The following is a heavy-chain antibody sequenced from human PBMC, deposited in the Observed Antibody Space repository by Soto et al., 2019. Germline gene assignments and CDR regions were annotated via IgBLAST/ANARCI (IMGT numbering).Heavy chain of an antibody. CDR3: ASSYGSGYRAFDY. CDR1: GDTFTFYS. V-gene: IGHV1-69*02. D-gene: IGHD3-10*01. Sequence: QVQLVQSGAEVKKPGSSVRVSCKASGDTFTFYSINWVRQAPGLXXEWMGRINPILSMSNYAQRFQGRVTMTADKSTSTAYMELSSLRSEDTAMYYCASSYGSGYRAFDYWGQGALVTVSS. CDR2: INPILSMS. J-gene: IGHJ4*02.